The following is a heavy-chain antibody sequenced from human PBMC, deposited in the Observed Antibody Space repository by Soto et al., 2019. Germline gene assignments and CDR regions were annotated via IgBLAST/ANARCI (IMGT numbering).Heavy chain of an antibody. CDR1: GGSISSGGYY. CDR2: IYYSGST. V-gene: IGHV4-61*08. D-gene: IGHD3-3*01. Sequence: PSETLSLTCTVSGGSISSGGYYWSWIRQHPGKGLEWIGYIYYSGSTNYNPSLKSRVTISVDTSKNQFSLKLSSVTAADTAVYYCAREIPPYDFWSGYLDYWGQGTLVTVS. J-gene: IGHJ4*02. CDR3: AREIPPYDFWSGYLDY.